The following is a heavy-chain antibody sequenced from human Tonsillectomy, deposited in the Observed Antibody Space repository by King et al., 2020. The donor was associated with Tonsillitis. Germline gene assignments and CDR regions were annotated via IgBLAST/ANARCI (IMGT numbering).Heavy chain of an antibody. CDR3: AKRKGEYCSGGSCYTNPSYYFDY. CDR2: ISGSGGST. Sequence: VQLVESGGGSVQPGGSLRLSCAASGFTFSSYAMSWVRQAPGKGLEWVSAISGSGGSTYYADSVKGRFTISRDNSKNTLYLQMNSLRAEDTAVYYCAKRKGEYCSGGSCYTNPSYYFDYWGQGTLVTVSS. CDR1: GFTFSSYA. J-gene: IGHJ4*02. D-gene: IGHD2-15*01. V-gene: IGHV3-23*04.